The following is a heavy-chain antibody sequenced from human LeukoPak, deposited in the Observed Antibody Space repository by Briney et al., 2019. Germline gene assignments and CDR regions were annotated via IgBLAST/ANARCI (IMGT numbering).Heavy chain of an antibody. CDR3: ARDRWYYGSGKFVDY. CDR2: ISSSGSTI. D-gene: IGHD3-10*01. Sequence: QPGGSLRLSCAASGFTFSSYEMNWVRQAPGKGLEWVSYISSSGSTIYYADSVKGRFTISRDNAKNSLYLQMNSLRAEDTAVYYCARDRWYYGSGKFVDYWGQGTWSPSPQ. J-gene: IGHJ4*02. V-gene: IGHV3-48*03. CDR1: GFTFSSYE.